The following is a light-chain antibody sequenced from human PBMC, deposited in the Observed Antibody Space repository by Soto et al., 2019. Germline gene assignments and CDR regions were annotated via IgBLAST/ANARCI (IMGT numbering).Light chain of an antibody. Sequence: EIVLTQSPATLSLSPGERATLSCRASQSVSSYLAWYQQKPGQAPRLLIYDASNRATGIPARFSGSGSGTVFTLTIRSLEHEDFAVYYCQQRSNRLITFGQGTRLEIK. J-gene: IGKJ5*01. CDR1: QSVSSY. V-gene: IGKV3-11*01. CDR2: DAS. CDR3: QQRSNRLIT.